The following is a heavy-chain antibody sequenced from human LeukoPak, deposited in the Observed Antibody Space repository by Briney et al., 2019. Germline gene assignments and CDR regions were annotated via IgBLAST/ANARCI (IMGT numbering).Heavy chain of an antibody. CDR1: GFTFSSFW. CDR2: ISYDGSNK. D-gene: IGHD6-13*01. Sequence: GGSLRLSCAASGFTFSSFWMHWVRQAPGKGLEWVAVISYDGSNKYYADSVKGRFTISRDDSKNTLYLQMNSLRAEDTAVYYCAKDTGSWTIDYWGQGTLVTVSS. V-gene: IGHV3-30*18. J-gene: IGHJ4*02. CDR3: AKDTGSWTIDY.